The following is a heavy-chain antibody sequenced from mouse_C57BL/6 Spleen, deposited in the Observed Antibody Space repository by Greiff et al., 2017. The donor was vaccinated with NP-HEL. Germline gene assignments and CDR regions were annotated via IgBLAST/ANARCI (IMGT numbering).Heavy chain of an antibody. V-gene: IGHV2-9-1*01. D-gene: IGHD1-1*01. CDR2: IWTGGGT. Sequence: VKLMESGPGLVAPSQSLSITCTVSGFSLTSYAISWVRQPPGKGLEWLGVIWTGGGTNYNSALKSRLSISKDNSKSQVFLKMNSLQTDDTARYYCARSLITTVVGYFDYWGQGTTLTVSS. J-gene: IGHJ2*01. CDR3: ARSLITTVVGYFDY. CDR1: GFSLTSYA.